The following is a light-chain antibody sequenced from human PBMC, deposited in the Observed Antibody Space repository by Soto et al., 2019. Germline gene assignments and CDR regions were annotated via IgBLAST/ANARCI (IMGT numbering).Light chain of an antibody. CDR2: GAS. Sequence: DIQMTQSPPTLSASVGDRVTITCRASQSIRHYLAWYQQMPGKAPKLLIYGASTLQSGVPSSFSGSGSGTEFTLTISSLQPDVFGTYFCQHHNSYSQTFGQGTKV. CDR1: QSIRHY. CDR3: QHHNSYSQT. J-gene: IGKJ1*01. V-gene: IGKV1-5*01.